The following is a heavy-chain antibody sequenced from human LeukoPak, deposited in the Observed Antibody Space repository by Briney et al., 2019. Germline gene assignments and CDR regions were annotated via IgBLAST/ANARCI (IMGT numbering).Heavy chain of an antibody. CDR2: LYSGGTT. Sequence: PGGSLRLSCAVSGFTVSSRYMSWVREAPGKGLEWVSVLYSGGTTYYADSVKGRFTISRDDSTNTLYLQMNNLRPEDTALYYCARDIVGPLSDWGQGTLVTVSS. CDR1: GFTVSSRY. J-gene: IGHJ4*02. V-gene: IGHV3-53*01. CDR3: ARDIVGPLSD. D-gene: IGHD1-26*01.